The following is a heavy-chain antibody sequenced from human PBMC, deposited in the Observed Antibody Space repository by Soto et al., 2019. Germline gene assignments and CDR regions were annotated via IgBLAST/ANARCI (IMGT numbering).Heavy chain of an antibody. CDR2: IWHDGGNK. J-gene: IGHJ4*02. CDR1: GFTFSSYG. Sequence: QVQLVESGGGVVQPGRSLRLSCAASGFTFSSYGMHWVRQAPGKGLEWVAFIWHDGGNKFYAESVKGRFTISRDNSKKTLYLQMTSLRAEDTAMYYCARDGDVNTVFAKDYWGQGTLVTVSS. CDR3: ARDGDVNTVFAKDY. V-gene: IGHV3-33*01. D-gene: IGHD3-3*01.